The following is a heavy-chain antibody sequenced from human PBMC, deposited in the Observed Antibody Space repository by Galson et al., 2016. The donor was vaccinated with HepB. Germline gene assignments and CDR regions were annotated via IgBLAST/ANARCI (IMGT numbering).Heavy chain of an antibody. CDR1: GFTFRSYT. D-gene: IGHD5-24*01. V-gene: IGHV3-23*01. CDR3: AKDDDDYNDAFDI. Sequence: SLRLSCAASGFTFRSYTMSWVRQAPEKGLEWVSAISGSGVGTYYADSVKGRFTISRDNSKNTLYLQMNSLRAEDTAVYYCAKDDDDYNDAFDIWGQGTMVTVSS. CDR2: ISGSGVGT. J-gene: IGHJ3*02.